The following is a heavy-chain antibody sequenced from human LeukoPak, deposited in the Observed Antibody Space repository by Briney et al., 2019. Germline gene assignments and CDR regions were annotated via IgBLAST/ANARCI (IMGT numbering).Heavy chain of an antibody. CDR2: INTDGSSI. V-gene: IGHV3-74*01. D-gene: IGHD6-19*01. Sequence: GGSLRLSCAASGFTFSNYAMSWVRQAPGKGLAWVARINTDGSSITYADSVKGRFTISRDNAKNTLYLQMDSLRDEDTAVYYCTRETGWGPGYWGQGTLVTVSS. CDR3: TRETGWGPGY. J-gene: IGHJ4*02. CDR1: GFTFSNYA.